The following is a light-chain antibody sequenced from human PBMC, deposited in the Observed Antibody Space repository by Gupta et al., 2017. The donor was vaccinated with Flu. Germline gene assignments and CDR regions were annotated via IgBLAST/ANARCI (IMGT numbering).Light chain of an antibody. V-gene: IGKV1-9*01. Sequence: GDRVTISCRASQGVSRYLAWYQQKVGKAPRLLIYSASTLQSGIPSRFSGSGIGRDFTLTIRSLQPEDFATYFCQQVNSYPYTFGQGTKLEIK. CDR1: QGVSRY. CDR3: QQVNSYPYT. CDR2: SAS. J-gene: IGKJ2*01.